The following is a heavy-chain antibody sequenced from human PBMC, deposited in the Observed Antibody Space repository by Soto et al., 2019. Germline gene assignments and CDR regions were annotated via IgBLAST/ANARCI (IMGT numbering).Heavy chain of an antibody. Sequence: GEFLNISCKGSGYSFTSYWIDWVRQMPGKGLEWMGIIYPGDSDTRYSPSFQGQVTISADKSNNTAYLQWSSLKAADTAMYYCARSGYYYDSSGYHLDYWGQGTLVTVSS. CDR3: ARSGYYYDSSGYHLDY. CDR2: IYPGDSDT. D-gene: IGHD3-22*01. J-gene: IGHJ4*02. CDR1: GYSFTSYW. V-gene: IGHV5-51*01.